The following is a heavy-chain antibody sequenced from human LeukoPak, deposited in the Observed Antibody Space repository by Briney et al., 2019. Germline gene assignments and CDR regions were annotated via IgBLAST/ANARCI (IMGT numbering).Heavy chain of an antibody. J-gene: IGHJ4*02. CDR1: GFTFSSYG. D-gene: IGHD5-24*01. V-gene: IGHV3-30*18. Sequence: GRSLRLSCAASGFTFSSYGMHWVRQAPGKGLEWVAVTSYDGSNKYYADSVKGRFTISRDNSKNTLYLQMNSLRAEDTAVYYCAKPMKVEMATASIDYWGQGTLVTVSS. CDR2: TSYDGSNK. CDR3: AKPMKVEMATASIDY.